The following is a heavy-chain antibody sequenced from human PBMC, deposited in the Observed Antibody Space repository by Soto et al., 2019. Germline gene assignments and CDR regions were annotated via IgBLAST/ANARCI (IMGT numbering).Heavy chain of an antibody. D-gene: IGHD3-10*01. CDR1: GYTFSSYT. Sequence: GASVKVSCTASGYTFSSYTISWVRQAPGQGLEWMGGIIPIFGTANYAQKFQGRVTITADESTSTAYMELSSLRSEDTAVYYCARGVSFGRNWFDPWGQGTLVTVSS. J-gene: IGHJ5*02. CDR2: IIPIFGTA. CDR3: ARGVSFGRNWFDP. V-gene: IGHV1-69*13.